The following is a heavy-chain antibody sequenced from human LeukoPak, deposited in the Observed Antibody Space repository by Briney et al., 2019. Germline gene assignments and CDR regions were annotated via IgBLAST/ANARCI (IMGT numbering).Heavy chain of an antibody. J-gene: IGHJ4*02. Sequence: ASVKVSCKASGYTFTGYYMHWVRQAPGQGLEWMGWINPNSGGANYAQKFQGRVTMTRDTSISTAHMELSRLRSDDTAVYYCASDGYSSSSPYFDYWGQGTLVTVSS. V-gene: IGHV1-2*02. CDR1: GYTFTGYY. CDR3: ASDGYSSSSPYFDY. CDR2: INPNSGGA. D-gene: IGHD6-13*01.